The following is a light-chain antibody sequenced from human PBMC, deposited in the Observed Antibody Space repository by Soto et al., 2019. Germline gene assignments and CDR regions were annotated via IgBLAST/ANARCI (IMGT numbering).Light chain of an antibody. V-gene: IGLV2-14*01. CDR1: SSDVGGYDY. J-gene: IGLJ3*02. Sequence: QSALTQPASVSGSPGQSITISCTGTSSDVGGYDYVSWYQQHPGKAPKLMIHEVSNRPSGGSNRFSGSKSGNTASLTISGLQAEDEADYYCSSYTSSSTWVFGGRTKLTVL. CDR2: EVS. CDR3: SSYTSSSTWV.